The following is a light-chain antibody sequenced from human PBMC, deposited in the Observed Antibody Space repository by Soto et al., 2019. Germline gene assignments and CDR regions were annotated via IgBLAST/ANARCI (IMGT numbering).Light chain of an antibody. J-gene: IGLJ2*01. CDR3: QTWGTGPYVV. Sequence: QLVLTQSPSASASLGASVKLTCTLSSGHSSYAIAWHQQQPEKGPRYLMKLNSDGSHSKGDGIPDRFSGSSSGAERYLTISSLQSEEEDDYYCQTWGTGPYVVFGGGTKLTVL. CDR2: LNSDGSH. CDR1: SGHSSYA. V-gene: IGLV4-69*01.